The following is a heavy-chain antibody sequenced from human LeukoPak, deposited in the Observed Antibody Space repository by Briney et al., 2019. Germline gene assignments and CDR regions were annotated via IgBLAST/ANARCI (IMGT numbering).Heavy chain of an antibody. CDR1: GFTFSSYA. CDR2: ISGSGGST. Sequence: GGSLRLSCAASGFTFSSYAMSWARQAPGKGLEWVSAISGSGGSTYYADSVKGRFTISRDNSKNTLYLQMNSLRAEDTAVYYCAKVSARDFWSGFDYRGEGTLVTVSS. CDR3: AKVSARDFWSGFDY. J-gene: IGHJ4*02. V-gene: IGHV3-23*01. D-gene: IGHD3-3*01.